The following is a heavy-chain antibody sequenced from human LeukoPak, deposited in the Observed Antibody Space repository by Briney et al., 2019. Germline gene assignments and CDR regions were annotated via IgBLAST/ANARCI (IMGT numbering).Heavy chain of an antibody. D-gene: IGHD3-22*01. CDR3: TIDRPSHYYDGLRLAP. Sequence: GGSLRLSCAASGFTFTNAWMSWVRQAPGKGLEWVGRIKSKTDGETTDYTAPVKGRFTISRDDSKNMVYLQMNSLKTEDTALYYCTIDRPSHYYDGLRLAPWGQGTLVTVSS. CDR1: GFTFTNAW. J-gene: IGHJ5*02. CDR2: IKSKTDGETT. V-gene: IGHV3-15*01.